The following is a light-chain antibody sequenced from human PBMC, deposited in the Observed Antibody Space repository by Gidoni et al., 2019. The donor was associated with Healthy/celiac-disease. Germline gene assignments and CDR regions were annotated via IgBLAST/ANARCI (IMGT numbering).Light chain of an antibody. CDR3: QQRSNWPPLYT. CDR1: QSVSSY. CDR2: DAA. Sequence: EIVLTQSPATLSLSPGASANLSCRASQSVSSYLAWYQQKPGQAPRLLIYDAANRATGIPARFSGSGSGTDFSLTISSLEPEAFAVYYCQQRSNWPPLYTFGQGTKLEIK. J-gene: IGKJ2*01. V-gene: IGKV3-11*01.